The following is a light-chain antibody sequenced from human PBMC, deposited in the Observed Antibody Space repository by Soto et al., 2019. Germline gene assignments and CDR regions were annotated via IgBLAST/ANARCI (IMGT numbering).Light chain of an antibody. CDR1: RSDVGNYHH. Sequence: QSALTQPPSASGSPGQSVTISCTGTRSDVGNYHHVSWYQQHPGKAPKLMIFEVDKRPSGVPHRFFGSKSGNTASLTVSGLQPEDEADYYCSSYSGSNDLVFGGGTQLTVL. V-gene: IGLV2-8*01. CDR3: SSYSGSNDLV. J-gene: IGLJ3*02. CDR2: EVD.